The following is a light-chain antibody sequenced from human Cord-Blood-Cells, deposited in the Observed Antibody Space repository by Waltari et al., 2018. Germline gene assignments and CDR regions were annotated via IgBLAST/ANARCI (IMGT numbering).Light chain of an antibody. CDR1: ALPKQY. CDR2: KDS. V-gene: IGLV3-25*03. Sequence: SYELKQPPSVSVSPGQTGRITCSGDALPKQYAYWYQQKPGQAPVLVLCKDSESPPGSPEQLSGSSAVTTVTLTISGVEAEDDANDYGQSADSSGTWVFGGGTKLTVL. J-gene: IGLJ3*02. CDR3: QSADSSGTWV.